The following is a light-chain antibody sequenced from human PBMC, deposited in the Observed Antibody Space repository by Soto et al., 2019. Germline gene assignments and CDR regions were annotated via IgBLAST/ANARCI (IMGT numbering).Light chain of an antibody. CDR1: SSNIGAGYD. CDR3: QSYDSSLSGYV. Sequence: QSVLTQPPSVSGAPAPRVTISCTGSSSNIGAGYDVHWYQQLPGTAPKLLIYGNSNRPSGVPDRFSGSKSGTSASLAITGLQAEDEADYYCQSYDSSLSGYVFGT. CDR2: GNS. V-gene: IGLV1-40*01. J-gene: IGLJ1*01.